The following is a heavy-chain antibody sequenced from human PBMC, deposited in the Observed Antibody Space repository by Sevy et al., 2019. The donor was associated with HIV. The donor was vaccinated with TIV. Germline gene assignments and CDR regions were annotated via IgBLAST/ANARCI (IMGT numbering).Heavy chain of an antibody. CDR2: MNPNNGNT. Sequence: ASVKVSCKAAGYSFTNFDINWVRQATDQGLEWMGWMNPNNGNTHYAQKFQGRVTMTRSSSANTAYMELSSLPSEDTAIYYCARARLDYEFWSGSYFSRAPWGYKYYAMDVWGQGTTVTVSS. CDR1: GYSFTNFD. D-gene: IGHD3-3*01. J-gene: IGHJ6*02. CDR3: ARARLDYEFWSGSYFSRAPWGYKYYAMDV. V-gene: IGHV1-8*01.